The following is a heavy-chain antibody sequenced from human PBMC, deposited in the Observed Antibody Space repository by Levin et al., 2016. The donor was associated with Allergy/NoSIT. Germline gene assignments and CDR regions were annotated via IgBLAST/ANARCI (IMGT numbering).Heavy chain of an antibody. Sequence: GESLKISCKGSGYTFTSYWIAWVRQMPGKGLEWMGIINPADSNTIYSPSFQGQVTLSADKSISTAYLQYSSLKASDSAMYYCAKASRQYYYDSGGYLDSWGQGTLVTVSS. J-gene: IGHJ4*02. V-gene: IGHV5-51*01. CDR3: AKASRQYYYDSGGYLDS. CDR2: INPADSNT. D-gene: IGHD3-22*01. CDR1: GYTFTSYW.